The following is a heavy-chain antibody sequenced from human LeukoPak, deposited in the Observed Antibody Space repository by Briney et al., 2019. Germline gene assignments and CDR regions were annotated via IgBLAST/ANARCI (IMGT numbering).Heavy chain of an antibody. CDR1: GGTFSSYA. D-gene: IGHD2-15*01. CDR2: IIPIFGTA. CDR3: ARTRVLSGYCSGGSCWDAFDI. Sequence: SVKVSCKASGGTFSSYAISWVRQAPGQGLEWMGGIIPIFGTANYAQKFQGRVTITADESTSTAYMELSSLRSEDTAVYYCARTRVLSGYCSGGSCWDAFDIWGQGTMVTISS. J-gene: IGHJ3*02. V-gene: IGHV1-69*13.